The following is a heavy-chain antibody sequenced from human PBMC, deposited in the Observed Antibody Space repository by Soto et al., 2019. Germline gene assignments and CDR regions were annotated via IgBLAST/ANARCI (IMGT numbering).Heavy chain of an antibody. CDR2: ISNSGTYT. D-gene: IGHD1-26*01. CDR3: APWGVGASFDY. Sequence: QVQLAESGGGLVKPGGSLRLSCAASGFTFSDYYMSWIRQAPGKGLEWVSYISNSGTYTNYVDSVKGRFTISRVNAKNSLYLQINSLRAEDTAVYSCAPWGVGASFDYWGQGTLVTVSS. CDR1: GFTFSDYY. J-gene: IGHJ4*02. V-gene: IGHV3-11*05.